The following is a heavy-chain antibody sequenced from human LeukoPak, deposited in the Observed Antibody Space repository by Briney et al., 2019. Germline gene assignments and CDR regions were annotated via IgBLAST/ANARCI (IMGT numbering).Heavy chain of an antibody. J-gene: IGHJ4*02. CDR1: GGSITSYH. V-gene: IGHV4-59*01. D-gene: IGHD5-24*01. Sequence: SETLSLTCTISGGSITSYHWSWIRQPPGKGLEWIGYIYYSGSTNYNPSPKSRVTISVDTSKNQFSLNPRSVTAADTAVYYCARGSRDGYNHFDYWGQGTLVTVSS. CDR2: IYYSGST. CDR3: ARGSRDGYNHFDY.